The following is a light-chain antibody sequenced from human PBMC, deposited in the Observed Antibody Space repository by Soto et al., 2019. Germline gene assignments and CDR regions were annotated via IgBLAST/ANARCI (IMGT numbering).Light chain of an antibody. Sequence: QSALTQPASVSGSPGQSITISCIATNNNVGTYYLVSWYQQHPGKAPKLIISEGSRRPSGVSNRFSGSQPDNTASLTISGRHAEDEADYYCCAYSPRFSFVVFGGGTKVTVL. CDR1: NNNVGTYYL. V-gene: IGLV2-23*01. CDR2: EGS. J-gene: IGLJ2*01. CDR3: CAYSPRFSFVV.